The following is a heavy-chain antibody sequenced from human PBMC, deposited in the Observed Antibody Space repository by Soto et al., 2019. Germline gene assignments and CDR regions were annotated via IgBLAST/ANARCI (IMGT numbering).Heavy chain of an antibody. J-gene: IGHJ6*02. CDR3: ARDKDSSGWYRFSYYYGMDV. D-gene: IGHD6-19*01. CDR2: ISSSSSYI. V-gene: IGHV3-21*01. Sequence: GGSLRLSCAASGFTFSSYSMNWVRQAPGKGLEWVSSISSSSSYIYYADSVKGRFTISRDNAKNSLYLQMNSLRAEDTAVYYCARDKDSSGWYRFSYYYGMDVWGQGTTVTVSS. CDR1: GFTFSSYS.